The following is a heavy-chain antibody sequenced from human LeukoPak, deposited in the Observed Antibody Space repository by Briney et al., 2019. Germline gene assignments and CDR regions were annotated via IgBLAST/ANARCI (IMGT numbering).Heavy chain of an antibody. CDR2: ISSSGSTI. CDR3: AKDLHYGSADY. Sequence: PGGSLRLSCAASGFTFSSYWMHWVRQAPGKGLEWVSYISSSGSTIYYADSVKGRFTISRDNAKNALYLQMNSLRAEDTAVYYCAKDLHYGSADYWGQETLVTVSS. CDR1: GFTFSSYW. V-gene: IGHV3-48*04. J-gene: IGHJ4*02. D-gene: IGHD3-10*01.